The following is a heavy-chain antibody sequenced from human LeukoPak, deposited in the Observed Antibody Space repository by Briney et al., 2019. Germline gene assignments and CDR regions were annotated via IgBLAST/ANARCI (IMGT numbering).Heavy chain of an antibody. Sequence: KPGGSLRLSCAASGFTFSNYAMHWVRQAPGRGLQYVPGISGNGGSTYYASSVKGRFAISRDNSKNTLYLQVGSLRAEDMAVYYCARERYSGYDFDAFDIWGQGTMVTVSS. CDR3: ARERYSGYDFDAFDI. CDR1: GFTFSNYA. J-gene: IGHJ3*02. D-gene: IGHD5-12*01. CDR2: ISGNGGST. V-gene: IGHV3-64*01.